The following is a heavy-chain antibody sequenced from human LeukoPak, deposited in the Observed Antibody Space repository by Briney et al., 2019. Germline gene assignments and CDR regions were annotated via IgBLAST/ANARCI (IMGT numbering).Heavy chain of an antibody. Sequence: GGSLRLSCAASGFTFSSYGMHWVRQAPGKGLEWVAFIRYDGSNKYYADSVKGRFTISRDNSKNSLYLQMNSLRAEDTAVYYCARPRSWLVPYDAFDIWGQGTMVTVSS. J-gene: IGHJ3*02. CDR3: ARPRSWLVPYDAFDI. V-gene: IGHV3-30*02. D-gene: IGHD6-19*01. CDR1: GFTFSSYG. CDR2: IRYDGSNK.